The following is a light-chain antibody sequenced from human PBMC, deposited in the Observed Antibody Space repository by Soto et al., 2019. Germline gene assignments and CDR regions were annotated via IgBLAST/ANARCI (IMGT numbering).Light chain of an antibody. CDR2: DNS. J-gene: IGLJ1*01. CDR3: QYYDSILSGIYV. Sequence: QSVLTQPPSVSGAPGPRVTISCTGSSANIGSGYDVHWYQQLPGTAPKLLIYDNSNRPSGVPDRFSGSKSGTSASLAITGLQAEDDADYYCQYYDSILSGIYVFGTGTKLTVL. V-gene: IGLV1-40*01. CDR1: SANIGSGYD.